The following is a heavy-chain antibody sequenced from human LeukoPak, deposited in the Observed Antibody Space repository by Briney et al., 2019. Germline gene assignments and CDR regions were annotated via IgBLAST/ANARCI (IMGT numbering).Heavy chain of an antibody. CDR2: ISGSGGST. Sequence: GGSLRLSCAASGFTFSSYAMSWVRQAPGKGLEWVSAISGSGGSTYYADSVKGRFTISRDNSKNTLYLQMNSLRAEDTAVYYCAKATIFGVVTMYFDYWGQGTLVTVPS. CDR3: AKATIFGVVTMYFDY. D-gene: IGHD3-3*01. V-gene: IGHV3-23*01. CDR1: GFTFSSYA. J-gene: IGHJ4*02.